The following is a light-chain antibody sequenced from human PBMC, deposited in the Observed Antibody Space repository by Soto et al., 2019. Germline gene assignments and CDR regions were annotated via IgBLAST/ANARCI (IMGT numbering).Light chain of an antibody. CDR3: QQYDTYIT. J-gene: IGKJ2*01. CDR1: QRVSSSY. Sequence: EIVLTQSPGTLSLSPGERATLSCRASQRVSSSYLAWYQQKPGQAPRLLIYGASSRASGIPDRFSGSWSGKELTLTIYILQPAEFATDYCQQYDTYITFGQETKVAS. CDR2: GAS. V-gene: IGKV3-20*01.